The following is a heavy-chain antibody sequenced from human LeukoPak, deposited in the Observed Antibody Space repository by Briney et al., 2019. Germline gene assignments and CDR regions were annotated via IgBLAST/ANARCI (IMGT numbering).Heavy chain of an antibody. Sequence: SETLSLTCAVYGGSFSGYYWSWIRQPPGKGLEWIGEINHSGSTNYNPSLKSQVTISVDKSKTQFSLRLSSVTAADTAVYFCARGGYYDSSGYSAAEYFQHWGQGTLVTVSS. CDR2: INHSGST. D-gene: IGHD3-22*01. CDR3: ARGGYYDSSGYSAAEYFQH. CDR1: GGSFSGYY. J-gene: IGHJ1*01. V-gene: IGHV4-34*01.